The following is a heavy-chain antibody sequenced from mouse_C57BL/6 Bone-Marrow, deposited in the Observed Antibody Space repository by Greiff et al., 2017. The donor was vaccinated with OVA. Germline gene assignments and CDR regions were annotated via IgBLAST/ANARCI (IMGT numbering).Heavy chain of an antibody. CDR3: ARSLGGTRAMDY. Sequence: VQLQHPGAELVKPGASVKMSCKASGYTFTSYWITWVKQRPGQGLEWIGDIYPGSGSTNYNEKFKSKATLTVDTSSSTAYMQLSSLTSEDSAVYYCARSLGGTRAMDYWGQGTSVTVSS. CDR2: IYPGSGST. CDR1: GYTFTSYW. V-gene: IGHV1-55*01. D-gene: IGHD4-1*01. J-gene: IGHJ4*01.